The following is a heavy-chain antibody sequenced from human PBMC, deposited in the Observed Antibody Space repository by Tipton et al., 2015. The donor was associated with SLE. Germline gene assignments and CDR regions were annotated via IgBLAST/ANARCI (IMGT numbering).Heavy chain of an antibody. J-gene: IGHJ2*01. CDR2: VNHSRNT. CDR1: GGTFSGYY. D-gene: IGHD3-22*01. Sequence: TLSLTCVVSGGTFSGYYWTWIRQSPGKGLEWIGGVNHSRNTIYNPSLKSRVTISLDTSKNQFSLKLNSVTAADTAVYYCARAGYYDTSPWGFDLWGRGTLVTVSS. CDR3: ARAGYYDTSPWGFDL. V-gene: IGHV4-34*01.